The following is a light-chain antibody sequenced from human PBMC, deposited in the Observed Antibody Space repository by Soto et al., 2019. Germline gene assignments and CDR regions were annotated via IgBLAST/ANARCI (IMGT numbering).Light chain of an antibody. J-gene: IGLJ3*02. Sequence: QSVLTQPPSASGTPGQRVTISCSGSSSNIGSNFVYWYQHLPGTAPKLLIYTNNQRPSGVPDRFFGSKSGTSASLTIIGLQAEDEADYYCQSYDSSLSGSGVFGGGTKLTVL. CDR1: SSNIGSNF. CDR3: QSYDSSLSGSGV. CDR2: TNN. V-gene: IGLV1-47*02.